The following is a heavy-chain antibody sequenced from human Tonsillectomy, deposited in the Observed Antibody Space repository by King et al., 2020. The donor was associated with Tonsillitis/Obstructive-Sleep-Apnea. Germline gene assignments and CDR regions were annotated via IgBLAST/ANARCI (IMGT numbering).Heavy chain of an antibody. D-gene: IGHD4-23*01. CDR1: GFDFNIYG. CDR2: ISFDGSKK. Sequence: VQLVESGGGVVQPGRSLRLSCVASGFDFNIYGIHWVRQAPGKGLEWVAVISFDGSKKYYADSVKGRFTISRDNSKKTLFLQMNSLRGDDTAVYYCAKGRPGGCDWGQGARVTVSS. CDR3: AKGRPGGCD. J-gene: IGHJ4*02. V-gene: IGHV3-30*18.